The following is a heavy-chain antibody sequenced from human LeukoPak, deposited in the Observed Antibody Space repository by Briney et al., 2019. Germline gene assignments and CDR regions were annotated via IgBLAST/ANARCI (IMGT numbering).Heavy chain of an antibody. CDR2: IYHSGST. J-gene: IGHJ3*02. Sequence: KPSETLSLTCTVSGGSISSGGYYWSWIRQPPGKGLEWIGYIYHSGSTYYNPSLKSRVTISVDRSKNQFSLKLSSVTAADTAVYYCARDVGIPYAFDIWGQGTMVTVSS. CDR3: ARDVGIPYAFDI. CDR1: GGSISSGGYY. D-gene: IGHD7-27*01. V-gene: IGHV4-30-2*01.